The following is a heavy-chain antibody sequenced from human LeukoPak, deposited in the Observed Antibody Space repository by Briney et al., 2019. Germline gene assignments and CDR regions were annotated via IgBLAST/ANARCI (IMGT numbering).Heavy chain of an antibody. D-gene: IGHD3-3*01. CDR2: IFHSGST. CDR1: GGSISSRSFY. J-gene: IGHJ4*02. V-gene: IGHV4-39*07. Sequence: PSETLSLTCTVPGGSISSRSFYWGWIRQPPGQGLQWLGHIFHSGSTSYNSSFKSRVTTLVATSKNQFFLEVNSVTAADTAMYYCARVATSFGGYYFDHWGQGILVTVSS. CDR3: ARVATSFGGYYFDH.